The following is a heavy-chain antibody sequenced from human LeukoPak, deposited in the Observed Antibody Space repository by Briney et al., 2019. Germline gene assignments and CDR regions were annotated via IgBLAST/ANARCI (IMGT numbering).Heavy chain of an antibody. CDR1: GFTFSNYW. CDR2: INSDGNNT. V-gene: IGHV3-74*01. Sequence: SGGSLRLSCAASGFTFSNYWMHWVRQAPGKGLVWVSRINSDGNNTSYADSVKGRFTISRDNAKNTLYLQMNSLRAEDTAVYFCGRRSDYRYYCDYWGQGTLVTVSS. J-gene: IGHJ4*02. CDR3: GRRSDYRYYCDY. D-gene: IGHD4-11*01.